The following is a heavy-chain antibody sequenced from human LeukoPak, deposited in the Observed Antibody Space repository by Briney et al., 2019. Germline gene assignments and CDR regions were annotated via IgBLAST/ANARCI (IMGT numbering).Heavy chain of an antibody. CDR3: AREFRTTTWSFDAFDL. CDR2: INPTSGAT. D-gene: IGHD1/OR15-1a*01. CDR1: GYIFTDYY. J-gene: IGHJ3*01. V-gene: IGHV1-2*02. Sequence: ASVKVSCKASGYIFTDYYLHWVRQAPGQGLEWVAWINPTSGATNYAQKFQDRVTMTRDTSISTAYMELSSLRSDDTAVYYCAREFRTTTWSFDAFDLWGQGTMVTVSS.